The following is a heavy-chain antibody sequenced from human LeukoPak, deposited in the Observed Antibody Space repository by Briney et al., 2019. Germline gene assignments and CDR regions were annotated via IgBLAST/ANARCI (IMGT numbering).Heavy chain of an antibody. J-gene: IGHJ6*02. CDR1: GIAFSSYV. CDR2: IDSTGDST. V-gene: IGHV3-23*01. Sequence: TGGSLRLSCAASGIAFSSYVMSWVCQAPGKGLDWVSTIDSTGDSTYYADSVKGRFTISRDNSKNTLSLQMNSLRPDDTAVYYCTKMRSAGFYYYGMDVWGQGTTVTASS. CDR3: TKMRSAGFYYYGMDV. D-gene: IGHD1-26*01.